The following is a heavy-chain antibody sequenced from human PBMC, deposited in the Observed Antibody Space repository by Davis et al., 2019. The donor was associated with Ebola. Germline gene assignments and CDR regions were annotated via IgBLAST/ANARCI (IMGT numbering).Heavy chain of an antibody. CDR3: ARGGYDFWSGYYYGYGIDV. CDR2: IYYSGST. D-gene: IGHD3-3*01. J-gene: IGHJ6*02. Sequence: MPSETLSLTCTVSGGSISSGGYYWSWIRQHPGKGLEWIGYIYYSGSTYYNPSLKSRVTISVDTSKNQFSLKLSSVTAADTAVYYCARGGYDFWSGYYYGYGIDVWGQGTTVTVSS. V-gene: IGHV4-31*03. CDR1: GGSISSGGYY.